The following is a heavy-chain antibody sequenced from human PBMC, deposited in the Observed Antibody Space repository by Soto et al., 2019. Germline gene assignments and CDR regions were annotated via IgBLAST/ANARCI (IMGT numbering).Heavy chain of an antibody. CDR2: ISGSGGST. CDR3: AKDRYYGSGSSHGYFDY. D-gene: IGHD3-10*01. CDR1: GFTFSSYA. Sequence: PGGSLRLCCAASGFTFSSYAMSWVRQAPGKGLEWVSAISGSGGSTYYADSVKGRFTISRDNSKNTLYLQMNSLRAEDTAVYYCAKDRYYGSGSSHGYFDYRAQRTPVTGSS. V-gene: IGHV3-23*01. J-gene: IGHJ4*02.